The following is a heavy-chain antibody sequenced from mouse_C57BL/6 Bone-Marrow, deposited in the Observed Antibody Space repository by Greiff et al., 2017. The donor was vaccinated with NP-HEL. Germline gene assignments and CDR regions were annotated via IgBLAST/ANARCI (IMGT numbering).Heavy chain of an antibody. J-gene: IGHJ4*01. CDR1: GYSFTDYN. Sequence: VQLKESGPELVKPGASVKISCKASGYSFTDYNMNWVKQSNGKSLEWIGVINPNYGTTSYNQKFKGKATLTVDQSSSTAYMQLNSLTSEDSAVYYCARERDSTIVTDYYAMDYWGQGTSVTVSS. D-gene: IGHD2-5*01. V-gene: IGHV1-39*01. CDR2: INPNYGTT. CDR3: ARERDSTIVTDYYAMDY.